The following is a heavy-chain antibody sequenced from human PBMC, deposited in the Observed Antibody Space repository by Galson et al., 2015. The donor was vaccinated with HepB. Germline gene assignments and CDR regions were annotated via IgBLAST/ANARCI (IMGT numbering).Heavy chain of an antibody. Sequence: SLRLSCAASGFSFSGYDMSWVRQAPGKGLEWVSAISGSDDTTYYADSVKGRFTVSRDNSKNTLYLQMNSLRAEDTAVYYCAKGAYYYDTRGYLLFDYWGQGNLVTVSS. V-gene: IGHV3-23*01. CDR3: AKGAYYYDTRGYLLFDY. CDR1: GFSFSGYD. D-gene: IGHD3-22*01. CDR2: ISGSDDTT. J-gene: IGHJ4*02.